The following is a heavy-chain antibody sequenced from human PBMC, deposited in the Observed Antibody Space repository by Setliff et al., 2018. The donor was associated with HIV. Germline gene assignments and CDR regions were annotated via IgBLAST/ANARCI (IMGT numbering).Heavy chain of an antibody. CDR3: ARRAGFSEGSGYWFY. D-gene: IGHD3-22*01. Sequence: SETLSLTCTVSGDSINSGPYSWGWIRQPPGKGLESIGSISYGGNTYYNPSLKSRVLISGDTSKNQFALKLSSVTAADTGVYYCARRAGFSEGSGYWFYWGQGTMVT. CDR2: ISYGGNT. J-gene: IGHJ3*01. V-gene: IGHV4-39*01. CDR1: GDSINSGPYS.